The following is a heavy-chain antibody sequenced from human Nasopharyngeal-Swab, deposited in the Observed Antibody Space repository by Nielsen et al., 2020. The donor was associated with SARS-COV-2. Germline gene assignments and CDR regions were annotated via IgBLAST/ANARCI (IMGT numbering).Heavy chain of an antibody. CDR2: INTITGNP. CDR1: GYTFTSYA. V-gene: IGHV7-4-1*02. D-gene: IGHD1-26*01. J-gene: IGHJ4*02. CDR3: ARDAVGATIGFFYY. Sequence: ASVKVSCKASGYTFTSYAMNWVRQAPGQGLEWMGWINTITGNPTYAQGFTGRFVFSLDTSVSTAYLQISSLKAEDTAVYYCARDAVGATIGFFYYWGQGTLVTVSS.